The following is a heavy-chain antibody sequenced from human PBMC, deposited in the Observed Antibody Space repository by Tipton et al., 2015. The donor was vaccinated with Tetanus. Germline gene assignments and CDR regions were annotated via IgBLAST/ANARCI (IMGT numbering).Heavy chain of an antibody. CDR1: GGSFSGYR. CDR3: ARIRQVGKPGPFFDY. J-gene: IGHJ4*02. D-gene: IGHD7-27*01. Sequence: TLSLTCAVDGGSFSGYRWSWIRQAPGKGLEWIGEIDQSGYTNYGSSLKSRVTISVDTSKNQFSLKLSSVTAADTAVYYCARIRQVGKPGPFFDYWGQGTLVTVSS. CDR2: IDQSGYT. V-gene: IGHV4-34*01.